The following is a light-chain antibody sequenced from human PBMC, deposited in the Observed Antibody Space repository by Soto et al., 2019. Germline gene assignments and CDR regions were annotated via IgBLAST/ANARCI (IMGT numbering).Light chain of an antibody. CDR1: QSVSNNY. CDR2: DAY. J-gene: IGKJ5*01. Sequence: EIVFTQSPGTLSLSPGERATLSCRASQSVSNNYLAWYQQKPGQAPRLLIYDAYNRATGIPPRFSGSGSGTDFTLTISSLEPEDSAVYYCQQRHMWPITFGQGTRLEIK. CDR3: QQRHMWPIT. V-gene: IGKV3D-20*02.